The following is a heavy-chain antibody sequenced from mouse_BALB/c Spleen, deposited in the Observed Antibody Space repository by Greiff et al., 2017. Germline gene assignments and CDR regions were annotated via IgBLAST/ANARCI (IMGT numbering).Heavy chain of an antibody. CDR1: GYAFSSSW. CDR3: ARSGYYAMDY. D-gene: IGHD3-1*01. Sequence: VQLQQSGPELVKPGASVKISCKASGYAFSSSWMNWVKQRPGQGLEWIGRIYPGDGDTNYNGKFKGKATLTADKSSSTAYMQLSSLTSVDSAVYFCARSGYYAMDYWGQGTSVTVSS. V-gene: IGHV1-82*01. J-gene: IGHJ4*01. CDR2: IYPGDGDT.